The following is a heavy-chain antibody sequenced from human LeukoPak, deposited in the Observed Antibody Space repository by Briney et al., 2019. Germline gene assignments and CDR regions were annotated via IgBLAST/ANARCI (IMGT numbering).Heavy chain of an antibody. Sequence: GGSLRLSCAASGFTFSSYSMNWVRQAPGKGLEWVSSISSSSSYIYYADSVKGRFTISRDNAKNSLYLQMNSLRAEDTAVYYCARDRGGSSGGENLDYWGQGTLVTVSS. CDR2: ISSSSSYI. CDR3: ARDRGGSSGGENLDY. V-gene: IGHV3-21*01. D-gene: IGHD2-15*01. J-gene: IGHJ4*02. CDR1: GFTFSSYS.